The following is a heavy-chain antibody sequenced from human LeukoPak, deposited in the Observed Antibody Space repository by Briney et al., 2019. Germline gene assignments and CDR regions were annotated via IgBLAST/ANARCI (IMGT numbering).Heavy chain of an antibody. J-gene: IGHJ4*02. D-gene: IGHD3-10*01. CDR3: AKQGHYYGSGSSFNGYYFDY. Sequence: GRSLRLSCAAPGFTFSSYGMHWVRQAPGKGLEWVAVTSYDGSNKYYADSVKGRFTISRDNSKNTLYLQMNSLRAEDTAVYYCAKQGHYYGSGSSFNGYYFDYWGQGTLVTVSS. V-gene: IGHV3-30*18. CDR2: TSYDGSNK. CDR1: GFTFSSYG.